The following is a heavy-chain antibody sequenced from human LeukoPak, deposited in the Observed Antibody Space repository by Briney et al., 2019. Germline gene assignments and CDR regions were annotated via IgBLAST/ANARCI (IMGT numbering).Heavy chain of an antibody. CDR3: ARGTLYNWNDKYYFDY. V-gene: IGHV3-30*03. CDR2: ISYDGSNK. J-gene: IGHJ4*02. Sequence: GRSLRLSCAASGFTFSSYGMHWVRQAPGKGLEWVAVISYDGSNKYYADSVKGRFTISRDNSKNTLYLQMNSLRAEDTAVYYCARGTLYNWNDKYYFDYWGQGTLVTVSS. D-gene: IGHD1-20*01. CDR1: GFTFSSYG.